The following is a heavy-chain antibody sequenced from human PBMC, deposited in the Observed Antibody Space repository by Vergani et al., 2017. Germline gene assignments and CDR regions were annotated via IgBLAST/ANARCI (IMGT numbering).Heavy chain of an antibody. Sequence: QVQLQESGPGLVKPSQTLSLTCTVSGGSFSTGGQSWTWLRQSAGKGLEWIGRIYTSGATNYNPSLRSRAIISVDASKKQFSLKLTSVTAAETAGYYCARDGGEYDKDALDVWGQGTKVTVTS. D-gene: IGHD2-21*01. J-gene: IGHJ3*01. CDR2: IYTSGAT. CDR1: GGSFSTGGQS. V-gene: IGHV4-61*02. CDR3: ARDGGEYDKDALDV.